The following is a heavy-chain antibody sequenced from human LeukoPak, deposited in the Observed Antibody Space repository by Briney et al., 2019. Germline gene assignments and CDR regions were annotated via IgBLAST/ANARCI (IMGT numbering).Heavy chain of an antibody. Sequence: GGSLRLSCAASGFTFSTYNMNWVRQAPGKGLEWVSSISSSSNYIYYADSAKGRFTISRDNAKNSLYLQMNSLRAEDTAVYYCARVPVGATGFDYWGQGTLVTVSS. V-gene: IGHV3-21*01. D-gene: IGHD1-26*01. CDR3: ARVPVGATGFDY. CDR1: GFTFSTYN. J-gene: IGHJ4*02. CDR2: ISSSSNYI.